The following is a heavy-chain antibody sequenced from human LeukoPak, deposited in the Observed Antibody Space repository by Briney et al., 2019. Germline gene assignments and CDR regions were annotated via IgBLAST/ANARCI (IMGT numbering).Heavy chain of an antibody. CDR3: TAGVGTTDHDY. CDR1: GFTFSNAW. V-gene: IGHV3-15*01. CDR2: IKSKTDGGTT. D-gene: IGHD1-26*01. J-gene: IGHJ4*02. Sequence: TGGSLRLSCAASGFTFSNAWMSWVRQAPGKGLEGVGRIKSKTDGGTTGYAAPVKGRFTISRDDSKNTMYLQMNSLNTEDTAVYYCTAGVGTTDHDYWGQGTLVTVSS.